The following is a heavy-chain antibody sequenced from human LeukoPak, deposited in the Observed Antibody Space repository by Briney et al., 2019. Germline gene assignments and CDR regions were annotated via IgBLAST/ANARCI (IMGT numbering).Heavy chain of an antibody. CDR3: AKDIFAYYYDSSGYAFDI. Sequence: GGSLRLSCAASGFTFDDYAMHWVRHAPGKGLKWVSGISWNRGSIVYADSVKGRFTISRDNAKNSLYLQMNSLRAEDTALYYCAKDIFAYYYDSSGYAFDIWGQGTMVTVSS. CDR1: GFTFDDYA. CDR2: ISWNRGSI. V-gene: IGHV3-9*01. J-gene: IGHJ3*02. D-gene: IGHD3-22*01.